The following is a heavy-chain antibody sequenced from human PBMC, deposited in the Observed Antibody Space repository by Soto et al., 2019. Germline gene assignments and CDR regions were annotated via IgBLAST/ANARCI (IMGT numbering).Heavy chain of an antibody. CDR2: IGPTGGDT. CDR1: GFSFSPYP. CDR3: AKSRVASGRGYFDL. J-gene: IGHJ2*01. D-gene: IGHD6-25*01. V-gene: IGHV3-23*01. Sequence: EVQLLESGGSLVLPGGSLRLSCAASGFSFSPYPMSWVRQAPVKGLEWVSTIGPTGGDTYYPDFVKGRFTISRDDSKNTVYLQMSSLRDEDSAIYYCAKSRVASGRGYFDLWGRGTLVTVSS.